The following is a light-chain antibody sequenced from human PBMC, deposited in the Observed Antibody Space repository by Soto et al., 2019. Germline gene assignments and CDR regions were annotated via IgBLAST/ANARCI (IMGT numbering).Light chain of an antibody. CDR1: SSNIGSNT. Sequence: QSVLTQPPSASGTPGQRVTISCPGSSSNIGSNTVNWYQQLPGTAPKLLIYSNNQRPSGVPDRFSGSKSGTSASLAISGLQSEDEADYYCAAWDDSLNAYYVFGTGTKVTV. V-gene: IGLV1-44*01. CDR2: SNN. CDR3: AAWDDSLNAYYV. J-gene: IGLJ1*01.